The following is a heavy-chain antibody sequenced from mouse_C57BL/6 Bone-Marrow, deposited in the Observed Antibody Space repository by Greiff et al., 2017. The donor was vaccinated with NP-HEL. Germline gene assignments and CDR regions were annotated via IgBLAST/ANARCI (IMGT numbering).Heavy chain of an antibody. J-gene: IGHJ2*01. CDR3: ARSSTMVGY. CDR1: GYAFSSSW. Sequence: VKLQQSGPELVKPGASVKISCKASGYAFSSSWLNWVKQRPGKGLEWIGRIYPGDGDTNYNGKFKGKATLTADKSSSTAYMQLSSLTSEDSAVYFCARSSTMVGYWGQGTTLTVSS. V-gene: IGHV1-82*01. CDR2: IYPGDGDT. D-gene: IGHD2-2*01.